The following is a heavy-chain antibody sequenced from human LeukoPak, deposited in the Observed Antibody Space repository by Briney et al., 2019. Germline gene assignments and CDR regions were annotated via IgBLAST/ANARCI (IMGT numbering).Heavy chain of an antibody. V-gene: IGHV1-46*01. D-gene: IGHD3-9*01. CDR3: SRGEYDILSGSIAPPDY. CDR2: INPSGGST. J-gene: IGHJ4*02. CDR1: GYTFTSYY. Sequence: ASVKVSCKASGYTFTSYYMHWVRRAPGQGLEWIGIINPSGGSTSYAQKFQGRITMTRDTSTSTVYMELSSLRSEDTAVYYCSRGEYDILSGSIAPPDYWGQGTLVTVSS.